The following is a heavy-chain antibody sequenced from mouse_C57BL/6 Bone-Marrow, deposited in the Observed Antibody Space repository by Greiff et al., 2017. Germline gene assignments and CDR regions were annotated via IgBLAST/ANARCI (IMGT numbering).Heavy chain of an antibody. D-gene: IGHD1-1*01. V-gene: IGHV1-81*01. Sequence: QVQLQQSGAELARPGDSVKLSCKASGYTFTSYGISWVKQRTGQGLEWIGEIYPRSGNTYYNEKFKGKATLTADKSSSTAYMELRSLTSEDSAVYFCARFITTVFPVFMDYWGQGTSVTVSS. CDR1: GYTFTSYG. CDR2: IYPRSGNT. CDR3: ARFITTVFPVFMDY. J-gene: IGHJ4*01.